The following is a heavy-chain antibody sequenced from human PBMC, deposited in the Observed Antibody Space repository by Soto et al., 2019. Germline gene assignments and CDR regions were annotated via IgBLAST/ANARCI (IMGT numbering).Heavy chain of an antibody. CDR2: ISGGGGST. V-gene: IGHV3-23*01. CDR1: GFTFSRYA. CDR3: AKHDYSNYDPYYFDY. J-gene: IGHJ4*02. D-gene: IGHD4-4*01. Sequence: GGSLRLSCAASGFTFSRYAMSWVRQAPGKGLEWVSVISGGGGSTYYADSVKGRFTISRDNSKNTLYVQMNSLRAEDTAVYYCAKHDYSNYDPYYFDYWGQGTLVTVSS.